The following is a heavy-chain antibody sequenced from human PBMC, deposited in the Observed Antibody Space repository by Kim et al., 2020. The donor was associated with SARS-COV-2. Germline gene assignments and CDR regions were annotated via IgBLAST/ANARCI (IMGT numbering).Heavy chain of an antibody. CDR3: ASPSIAVAGRGTVTVDY. J-gene: IGHJ4*01. D-gene: IGHD6-19*01. CDR1: GFTFSSYA. CDR2: ISYDGSNK. Sequence: GGSLRLSCAASGFTFSSYAMHWVRQAPGKGLEWVAVISYDGSNKYYADSVKGRFTISRDNSKNTLYLQMNSLRAEDTAVYYCASPSIAVAGRGTVTVDY. V-gene: IGHV3-30*04.